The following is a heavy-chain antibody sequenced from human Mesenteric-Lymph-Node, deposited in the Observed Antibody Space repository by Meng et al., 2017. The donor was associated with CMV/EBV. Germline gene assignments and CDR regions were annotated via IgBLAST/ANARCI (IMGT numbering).Heavy chain of an antibody. Sequence: SVKVSCKASGDTFSSNAIGWVRQAPGQGLEWMGGITPILATTNYAQKFQGRVTISTDESTRTAYMELSSLRSEDTAVYYCARGILAADYGMDVWGQGTTVTVSS. D-gene: IGHD6-13*01. V-gene: IGHV1-69*05. J-gene: IGHJ6*02. CDR3: ARGILAADYGMDV. CDR1: GDTFSSNA. CDR2: ITPILATT.